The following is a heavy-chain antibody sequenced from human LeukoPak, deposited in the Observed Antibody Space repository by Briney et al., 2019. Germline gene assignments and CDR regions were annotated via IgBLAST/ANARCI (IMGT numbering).Heavy chain of an antibody. CDR2: IIPIFGTA. J-gene: IGHJ4*02. D-gene: IGHD3-22*01. CDR1: GGPFSSYA. Sequence: SVKVACKASGGPFSSYAISWVRQAPGQGLEWMGGIIPIFGTANYAKKCRGRVTITADEYTSTAYMELSSLRSEDTAVYYCARERVVDYYDSSVVYFDYWGQGTLVTVSS. V-gene: IGHV1-69*13. CDR3: ARERVVDYYDSSVVYFDY.